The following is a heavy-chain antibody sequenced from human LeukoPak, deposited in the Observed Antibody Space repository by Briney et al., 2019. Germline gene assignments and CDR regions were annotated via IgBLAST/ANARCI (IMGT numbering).Heavy chain of an antibody. D-gene: IGHD5-24*01. V-gene: IGHV3-23*01. Sequence: GGSLRLSCAASGFTFSNYAMNWVRQAPGKGLEWVSAISGTGGNTYYADSVKGRFTISRDNSKNTLYLQMNSLRAEDTAVYYCAKSGYNRFDYWGQGTLVTVSS. CDR1: GFTFSNYA. CDR3: AKSGYNRFDY. CDR2: ISGTGGNT. J-gene: IGHJ4*02.